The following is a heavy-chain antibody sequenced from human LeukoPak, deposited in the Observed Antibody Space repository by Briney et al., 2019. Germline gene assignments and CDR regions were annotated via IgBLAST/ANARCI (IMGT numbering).Heavy chain of an antibody. CDR3: ARDFSTYYYESYGYTDY. CDR1: GFSFSNYW. V-gene: IGHV3-7*01. J-gene: IGHJ4*02. D-gene: IGHD3-22*01. Sequence: GGSLRLSCATSGFSFSNYWMSWVRQAPGKGLEWVANIKQDGSEKFYVDSVKGRFIISRDNAKNSLYLQMNSLRAEDTALYYCARDFSTYYYESYGYTDYWGQGALVTVSS. CDR2: IKQDGSEK.